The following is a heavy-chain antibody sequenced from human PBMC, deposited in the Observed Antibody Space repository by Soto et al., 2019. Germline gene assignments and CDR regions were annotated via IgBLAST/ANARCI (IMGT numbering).Heavy chain of an antibody. Sequence: GGSLRLSCAASGFTFSSYGMHWVRQAPGKGLEWVAVISYDGSNKYYADSVKGRFTISRDNSKNTLYLQMNSLRAEDTAVYYCAKDEGYYYDSSGYYEGPPLLDYWGQGTLVTVSS. CDR1: GFTFSSYG. CDR2: ISYDGSNK. D-gene: IGHD3-22*01. V-gene: IGHV3-30*18. J-gene: IGHJ4*02. CDR3: AKDEGYYYDSSGYYEGPPLLDY.